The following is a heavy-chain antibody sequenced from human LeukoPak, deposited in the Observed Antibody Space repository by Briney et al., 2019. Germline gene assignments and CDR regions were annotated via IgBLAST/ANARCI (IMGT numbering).Heavy chain of an antibody. CDR3: ARAPGEGWFNP. CDR1: GFTFSSYW. V-gene: IGHV3-7*01. CDR2: IKQDGSEK. J-gene: IGHJ5*02. Sequence: GGSLRLSCAASGFTFSSYWMSWVRQAPGRGLEWVASIKQDGSEKYYVDSVKGRFTISRDNAKNSLYLQMNSLRAEDTALYYCARAPGEGWFNPWGQGTLVTVSS. D-gene: IGHD4-17*01.